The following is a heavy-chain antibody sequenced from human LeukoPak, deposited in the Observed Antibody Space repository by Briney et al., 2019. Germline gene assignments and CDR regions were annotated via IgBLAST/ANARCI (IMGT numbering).Heavy chain of an antibody. CDR3: ATGGAVWFSDY. Sequence: SETLSLTCGVSGGAFSDYYWSWIRQPPGKGLEWIGDITHSGSTNYNPSLKSRVTISVDTSKNQFSLKLTSATAADTALYYCATGGAVWFSDYWGQGTLVTVSS. D-gene: IGHD3-10*01. CDR1: GGAFSDYY. J-gene: IGHJ4*02. CDR2: ITHSGST. V-gene: IGHV4-34*01.